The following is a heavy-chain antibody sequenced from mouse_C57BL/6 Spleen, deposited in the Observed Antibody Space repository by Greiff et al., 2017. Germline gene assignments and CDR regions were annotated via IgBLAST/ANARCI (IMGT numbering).Heavy chain of an antibody. V-gene: IGHV1-50*01. CDR2: IDPSDSYT. CDR3: ARCDVEYFDV. CDR1: GYTFTSYW. J-gene: IGHJ1*03. Sequence: QVQLKQPGAELVKPGASVKLSCKASGYTFTSYWMQWVNQRPGPGLEWIGEIDPSDSYTHYNQKFKGKATFTVDTSSSTAYMQLSSLTSEDSSVYYCARCDVEYFDVWGTGTTVTVSS.